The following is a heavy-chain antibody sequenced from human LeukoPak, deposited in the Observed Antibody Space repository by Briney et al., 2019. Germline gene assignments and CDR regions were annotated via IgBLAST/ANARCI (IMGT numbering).Heavy chain of an antibody. CDR3: ARDGGSYGAVDY. J-gene: IGHJ4*02. CDR2: IYYSGST. V-gene: IGHV4-59*01. Sequence: SETLSLTCTVSGGSISSYYWSWIRQPPGKGLEWIGYIYYSGSTNYNPSLKSRVTISVDTSKNQLSLKLSSVTAADTAVYYCARDGGSYGAVDYWGQGTLVTVSS. D-gene: IGHD4-17*01. CDR1: GGSISSYY.